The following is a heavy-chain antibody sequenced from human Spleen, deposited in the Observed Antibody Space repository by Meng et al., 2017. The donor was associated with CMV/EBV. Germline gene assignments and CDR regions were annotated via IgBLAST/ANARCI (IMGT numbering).Heavy chain of an antibody. J-gene: IGHJ4*02. CDR3: ARGTGATVYDY. D-gene: IGHD1-7*01. Sequence: SETLSLTCAVYGGSFSGYYWSWIRQPPGKGLEWIGEINHSGSTNYNPSLKSRVTISVDTSENQFSLKLTSVTAADTAVYYCARGTGATVYDYWGQGTLVTVSS. V-gene: IGHV4-34*01. CDR1: GGSFSGYY. CDR2: INHSGST.